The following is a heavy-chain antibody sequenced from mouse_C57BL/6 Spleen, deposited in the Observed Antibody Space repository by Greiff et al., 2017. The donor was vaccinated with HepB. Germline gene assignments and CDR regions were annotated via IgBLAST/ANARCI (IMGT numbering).Heavy chain of an antibody. CDR3: ARGGYDYDVGYFDV. J-gene: IGHJ1*03. Sequence: VQLQQSGPELVKPGASVKIPCKASGYTFTDYNMDWVKQSHGKSLEWIGDINPNNGGTIYNQKFKGKATLTVDKSSSTAYMELRSLTSEDTAVYYCARGGYDYDVGYFDVWGTGTTVTVSS. CDR2: INPNNGGT. CDR1: GYTFTDYN. V-gene: IGHV1-18*01. D-gene: IGHD2-4*01.